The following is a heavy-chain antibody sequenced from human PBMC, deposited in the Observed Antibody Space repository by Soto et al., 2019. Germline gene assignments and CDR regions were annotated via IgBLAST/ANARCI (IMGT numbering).Heavy chain of an antibody. CDR3: ATSSIIITRVRLPRDSDAFDI. CDR2: INAGNGNT. Sequence: QVQLVQSGAEVKKPGASVKVSCKASGYTFTSYAMHWVRQAPGQRLEWMGWINAGNGNTKYSQKFQGRVTITRVTSASTAYMEQSSLRSEDTAVYYCATSSIIITRVRLPRDSDAFDIWGQGTMVTVSS. J-gene: IGHJ3*02. CDR1: GYTFTSYA. V-gene: IGHV1-3*01. D-gene: IGHD3-10*01.